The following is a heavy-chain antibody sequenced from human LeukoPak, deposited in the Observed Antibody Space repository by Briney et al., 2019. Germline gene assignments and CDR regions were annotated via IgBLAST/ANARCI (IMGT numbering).Heavy chain of an antibody. CDR3: VRDNAYTFDY. CDR1: GFKFSSYW. Sequence: GGSLRLSCAVSGFKFSSYWMNWVRQVPGKGLMWDAHINTNGDSANYADSVKGRFTISRDNAKSRLSLQMNSLRAEDTAIYYCVRDNAYTFDYWRQGTLVTVSS. CDR2: INTNGDSA. V-gene: IGHV3-74*01. D-gene: IGHD5-24*01. J-gene: IGHJ4*01.